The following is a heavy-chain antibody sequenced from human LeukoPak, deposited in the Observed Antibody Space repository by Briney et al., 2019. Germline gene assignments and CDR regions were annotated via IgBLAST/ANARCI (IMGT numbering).Heavy chain of an antibody. CDR2: IKQDGSEK. V-gene: IGHV3-7*01. D-gene: IGHD2-2*02. J-gene: IGHJ4*02. CDR3: ARAAGLGGYCSSTSCYMVADY. CDR1: GFTFSSYW. Sequence: GGSLRLSCAASGFTFSSYWMSWVRQAPGKGLEWVANIKQDGSEKYYVDSVKGRFTISRDNAKNSLYLQMNSLRAEDTAVYYCARAAGLGGYCSSTSCYMVADYWGQGTLVTVSS.